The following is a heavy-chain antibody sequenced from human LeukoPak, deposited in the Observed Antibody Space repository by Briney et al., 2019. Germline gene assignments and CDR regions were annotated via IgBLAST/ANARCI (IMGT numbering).Heavy chain of an antibody. CDR2: MNPNSGNT. J-gene: IGHJ6*03. Sequence: ASVKVSCKASGYTFTSYDINWVRQATGQGLEWMGWMNPNSGNTGYAQKFQGRVTMTRNTSISTAYMELSSLRSEDTAVYYCARDIVVVPAPYYYYYMDVWGKGTTVTVSS. CDR3: ARDIVVVPAPYYYYYMDV. CDR1: GYTFTSYD. V-gene: IGHV1-8*01. D-gene: IGHD2-2*01.